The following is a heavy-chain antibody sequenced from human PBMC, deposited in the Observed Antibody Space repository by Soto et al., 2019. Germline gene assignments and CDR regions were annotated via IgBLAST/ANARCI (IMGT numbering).Heavy chain of an antibody. CDR1: GGTFSSYA. V-gene: IGHV1-69*13. CDR3: ARAGIGGYYDILTGYSNFDY. J-gene: IGHJ4*02. Sequence: GASVKVSCKAPGGTFSSYAISWVRQAPGQGLEWMGGIIPIFGTANYAQKFQGRVTITADESTSTAYMELSSLRSEDTAVYYCARAGIGGYYDILTGYSNFDYWGQGTLVTVSS. D-gene: IGHD3-9*01. CDR2: IIPIFGTA.